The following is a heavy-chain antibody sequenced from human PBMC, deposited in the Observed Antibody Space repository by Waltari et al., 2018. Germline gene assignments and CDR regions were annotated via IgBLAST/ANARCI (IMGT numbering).Heavy chain of an antibody. V-gene: IGHV4-59*11. Sequence: QVQLQESGPGLVKPSETLSLTCTVSGGSISSHYWSWIRQPPGKGLEWIGYIYYSGSTNYNPSLKSRVTISVDTSKNQFFLKLSSVTAADTAVYYCAGRLRYFDWLTVVGAFDIWGQGTMVTVSS. CDR3: AGRLRYFDWLTVVGAFDI. CDR2: IYYSGST. CDR1: GGSISSHY. D-gene: IGHD3-9*01. J-gene: IGHJ3*02.